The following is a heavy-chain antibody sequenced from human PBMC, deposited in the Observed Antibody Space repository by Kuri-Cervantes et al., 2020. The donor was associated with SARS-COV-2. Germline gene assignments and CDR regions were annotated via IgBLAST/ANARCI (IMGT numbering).Heavy chain of an antibody. D-gene: IGHD3-3*01. CDR2: ISSSSSYI. V-gene: IGHV3-21*01. J-gene: IGHJ5*02. CDR3: AMDGGVVIPWLDP. CDR1: GFTFSSYR. Sequence: GESLKISCAASGFTFSSYRMNCVRQAPGKGLEWVSSISSSSSYIYYADTVKGRFTISRDNAKNSLYLQMNSLRAEETAVYYCAMDGGVVIPWLDPWGQGTLVTVSS.